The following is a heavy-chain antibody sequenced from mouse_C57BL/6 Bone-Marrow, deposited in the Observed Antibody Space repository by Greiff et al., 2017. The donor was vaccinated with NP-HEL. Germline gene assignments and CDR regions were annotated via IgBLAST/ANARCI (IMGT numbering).Heavy chain of an antibody. V-gene: IGHV1-85*01. D-gene: IGHD2-4*01. Sequence: QVQLQQSGPELVKPGASVKLSCKASGYTFTSYDINWVKQRPGQGLEWIGWIYPRDGSTKYNEKFKGKATLTVDTSSSTAYMELHSLTSEDSAVYFCAKDYYEYDGDAMDYWGQGTSVTVSS. J-gene: IGHJ4*01. CDR1: GYTFTSYD. CDR2: IYPRDGST. CDR3: AKDYYEYDGDAMDY.